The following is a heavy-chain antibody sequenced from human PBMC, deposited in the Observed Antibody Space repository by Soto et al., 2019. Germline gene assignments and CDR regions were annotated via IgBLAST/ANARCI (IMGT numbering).Heavy chain of an antibody. V-gene: IGHV3-21*01. J-gene: IGHJ4*02. Sequence: GGSLRLSCAASGFTFSSYSMNWVRQAPGKGLEWVSSISSSSSYIYYADSVKGRFTISRDNAKNSLYLQMNSLSAEDTAVYYCARDRHYYDSSGDPKPFDYWGQGTLVTVSS. CDR3: ARDRHYYDSSGDPKPFDY. D-gene: IGHD3-22*01. CDR1: GFTFSSYS. CDR2: ISSSSSYI.